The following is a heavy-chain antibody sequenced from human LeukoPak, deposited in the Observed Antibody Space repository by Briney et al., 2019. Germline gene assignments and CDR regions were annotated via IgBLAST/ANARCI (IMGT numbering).Heavy chain of an antibody. D-gene: IGHD6-13*01. Sequence: GGSLRLSCAASGFIFTNYFMSWVRQAPGKGLEWVASIKHDGSEKYYVDSVRGRFTISRDNTKNSLYLQMSSLRAEDTAVYYCATGSSSWYAGFCDYWGQGTLVTVSS. V-gene: IGHV3-7*01. CDR3: ATGSSSWYAGFCDY. CDR2: IKHDGSEK. J-gene: IGHJ4*02. CDR1: GFIFTNYF.